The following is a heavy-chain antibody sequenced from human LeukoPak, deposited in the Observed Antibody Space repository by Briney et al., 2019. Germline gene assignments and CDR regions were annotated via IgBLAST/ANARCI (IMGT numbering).Heavy chain of an antibody. Sequence: SETLSLTCAVYGGSFSGYYWSWIRQPPGKGLEWIGEINHSGSTNYNPSLKGRVTISVDTSKNQFSLKLSSVTAADTAVYYCVRAFSSSWPFDYWGQGTLVTVSS. CDR1: GGSFSGYY. V-gene: IGHV4-34*01. CDR2: INHSGST. J-gene: IGHJ4*02. D-gene: IGHD6-13*01. CDR3: VRAFSSSWPFDY.